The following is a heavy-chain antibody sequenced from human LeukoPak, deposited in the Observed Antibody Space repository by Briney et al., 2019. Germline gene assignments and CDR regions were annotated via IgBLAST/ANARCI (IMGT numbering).Heavy chain of an antibody. Sequence: SVKVSCKASGGTFSSYAISWVRQAPGQGLEWMGRIIPILGIANYAQKFQGRVTTTADKSTSTAYMELSSLRSEDTAVYCCARDIGVSESENWGQGTLVTVSS. V-gene: IGHV1-69*04. J-gene: IGHJ4*02. CDR1: GGTFSSYA. CDR3: ARDIGVSESEN. CDR2: IIPILGIA. D-gene: IGHD3-10*01.